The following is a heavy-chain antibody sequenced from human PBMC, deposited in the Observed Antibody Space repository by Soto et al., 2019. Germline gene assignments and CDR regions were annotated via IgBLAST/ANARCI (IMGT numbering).Heavy chain of an antibody. J-gene: IGHJ4*02. CDR2: INPNSGGT. D-gene: IGHD5-18*01. V-gene: IGHV1-2*04. CDR1: GYTFTGYY. Sequence: ASVKVSCKASGYTFTGYYMHWVRQAPGQGLEWMGWINPNSGGTNYAQKFQGWVTMTRDTSISTAYMKLSRLRSDDTAVYYCARASSGYSYGNFDYWGQGTLVTVSS. CDR3: ARASSGYSYGNFDY.